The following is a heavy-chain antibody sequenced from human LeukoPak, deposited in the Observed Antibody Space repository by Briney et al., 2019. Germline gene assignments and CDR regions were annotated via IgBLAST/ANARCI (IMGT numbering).Heavy chain of an antibody. Sequence: SQTLSLTCTISGDSVSSNTVTWNWIRQSPSRGLEWLGRTYYRSKWYNDYAVFVKSRITINPDTSKNQFSLQLISMTPEDTAVYYCARVGDASKPLFDYWGQGTLVAVSS. V-gene: IGHV6-1*01. J-gene: IGHJ4*02. CDR1: GDSVSSNTVT. CDR2: TYYRSKWYN. D-gene: IGHD1-26*01. CDR3: ARVGDASKPLFDY.